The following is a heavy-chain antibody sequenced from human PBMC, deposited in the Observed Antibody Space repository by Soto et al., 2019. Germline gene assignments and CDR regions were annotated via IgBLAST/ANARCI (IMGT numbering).Heavy chain of an antibody. Sequence: QITLRESGPTLVRPTQTLTLTCTFSGFSLTTRGVGVGWIRQPPGKALEWLPFIYCNADKRYTSSLNNRLTTTGESSENELVLKPTDMDPVDTATYYCVQRLLTGRQIDFCGRGTVVNVSS. V-gene: IGHV2-5*01. J-gene: IGHJ4*02. CDR2: IYCNADK. D-gene: IGHD3-9*01. CDR3: VQRLLTGRQIDF. CDR1: GFSLTTRGVG.